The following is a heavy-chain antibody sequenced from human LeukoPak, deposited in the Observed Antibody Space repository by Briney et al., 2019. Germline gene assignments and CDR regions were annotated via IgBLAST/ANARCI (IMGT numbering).Heavy chain of an antibody. CDR2: IYYSGST. D-gene: IGHD3-10*01. Sequence: SETLSLTCTVSGGSISSYYWSWIRQPPGKGLEWIGYIYYSGSTNYNPSLKSRVTISVDTSKNQFSLKLSSVTAADTAVYYCARGRGLLWFGELLPPLLDYWGQGTLVTVSS. J-gene: IGHJ4*02. CDR1: GGSISSYY. V-gene: IGHV4-59*08. CDR3: ARGRGLLWFGELLPPLLDY.